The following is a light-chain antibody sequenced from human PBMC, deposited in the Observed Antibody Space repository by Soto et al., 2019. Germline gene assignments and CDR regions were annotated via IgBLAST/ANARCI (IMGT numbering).Light chain of an antibody. CDR1: QSVRSN. CDR2: DAS. CDR3: QQYTYWPT. V-gene: IGKV3-15*01. Sequence: EIVMTQSPATMSVSPGERATLSCRASQSVRSNLAWYQQKPCQAPRLLIHDASTRATGIPARFSGRGSGTEFTLTISSVQSEDCAVYYCQQYTYWPTFGQGTKVEIK. J-gene: IGKJ1*01.